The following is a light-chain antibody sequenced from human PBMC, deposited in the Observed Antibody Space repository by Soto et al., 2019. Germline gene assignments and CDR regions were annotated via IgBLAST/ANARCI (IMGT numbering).Light chain of an antibody. CDR1: QTISTY. CDR2: AAS. J-gene: IGKJ2*01. Sequence: DIQMTQSPSSLSASVGDRVTITCRASQTISTYLNWYQQNPGKAPKLLIYAASNLQSGVPSRFSGSGSGTDFTLTINSLQPEEFATYYCQHSFNIPYTFGQGTKLEIK. V-gene: IGKV1-39*01. CDR3: QHSFNIPYT.